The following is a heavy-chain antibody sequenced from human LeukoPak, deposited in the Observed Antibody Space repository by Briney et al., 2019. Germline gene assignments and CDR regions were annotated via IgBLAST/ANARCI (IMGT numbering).Heavy chain of an antibody. Sequence: GGSLRLSCAASGFTFSNYWMSWVRQAPGKGLEWVAHINKDGSEIYYVDSVKGRFTISRDNAKSSLSLQMNSLRVEDTAVYYCARDKVTYWGQGILITVSS. CDR1: GFTFSNYW. CDR2: INKDGSEI. CDR3: ARDKVTY. J-gene: IGHJ4*02. V-gene: IGHV3-7*01.